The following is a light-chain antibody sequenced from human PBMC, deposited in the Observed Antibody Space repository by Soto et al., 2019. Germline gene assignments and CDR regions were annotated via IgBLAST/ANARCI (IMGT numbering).Light chain of an antibody. CDR3: QQSSDWPRT. CDR2: RAS. Sequence: EIVMTQSPATLSVSPGERATLSCRARQRFSNRLAWYQQRPGQAPRLLIYRASARATGIPARFSGSGSGTEFTLTISSLQSEDFAIYYCQQSSDWPRTFGQGTKVEIK. V-gene: IGKV3-15*01. J-gene: IGKJ1*01. CDR1: QRFSNR.